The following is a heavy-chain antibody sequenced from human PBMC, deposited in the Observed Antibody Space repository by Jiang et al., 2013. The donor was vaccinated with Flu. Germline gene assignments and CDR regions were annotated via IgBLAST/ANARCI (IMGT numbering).Heavy chain of an antibody. CDR1: GDSVSSNSVG. J-gene: IGHJ4*02. CDR2: TYYRSKWYN. V-gene: IGHV6-1*01. CDR3: ARYRGAGLDY. D-gene: IGHD3-10*01. Sequence: QTLSLTCAISGDSVSSNSVGWHWIRQSPSRGLEWLGRTYYRSKWYNDYEVSVKSRITINPDTSKNQYSLQLNSVSPEDTAVYYCARYRGAGLDYWGQGSLVTVSS.